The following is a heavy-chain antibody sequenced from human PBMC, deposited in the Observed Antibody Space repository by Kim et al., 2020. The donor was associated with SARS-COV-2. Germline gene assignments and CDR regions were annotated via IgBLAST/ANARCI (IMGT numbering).Heavy chain of an antibody. J-gene: IGHJ5*02. V-gene: IGHV1-18*01. CDR1: S. CDR2: IGPPQCNR. CDR3: ARDRAGATLQGWFDP. D-gene: IGHD1-26*01. Sequence: SVRWARRTPRQGLGWGGFIGPPQCNRNYAQKLQGRVTMPTDTSTSTAYMELRSLRSDETAVYYCARDRAGATLQGWFDPWGQGTLAT.